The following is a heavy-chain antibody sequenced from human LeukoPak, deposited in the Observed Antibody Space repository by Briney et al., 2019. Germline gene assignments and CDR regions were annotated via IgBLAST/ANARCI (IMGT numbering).Heavy chain of an antibody. CDR1: GGSFSDYY. J-gene: IGHJ4*02. V-gene: IGHV4-34*01. D-gene: IGHD4-23*01. Sequence: SETLSLTCTVYGGSFSDYYWSWIRQPPGKGLKWIGEITHSGSTNYNPSLKSRVTISVDTSKNQFSLKLSSVTAADTAVYYCASRLRWYTFDYWGQGTLVTVSS. CDR2: ITHSGST. CDR3: ASRLRWYTFDY.